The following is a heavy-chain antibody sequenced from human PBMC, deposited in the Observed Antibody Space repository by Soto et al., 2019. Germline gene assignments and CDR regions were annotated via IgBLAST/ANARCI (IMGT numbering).Heavy chain of an antibody. CDR3: ARGPRPRWYNWFDP. CDR2: MNPNSGNT. D-gene: IGHD2-15*01. CDR1: GYTFTSYD. V-gene: IGHV1-8*01. J-gene: IGHJ5*02. Sequence: ASVKVSCKASGYTFTSYDINWVRQATGQGLEWMGWMNPNSGNTGYAQKFQGRVTMTRNTSISTAYMELSSLRSEDTAVYYCARGPRPRWYNWFDPWGQGTLVTVSS.